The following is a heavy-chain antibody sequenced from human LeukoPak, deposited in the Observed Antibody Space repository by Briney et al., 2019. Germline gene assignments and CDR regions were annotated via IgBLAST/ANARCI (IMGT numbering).Heavy chain of an antibody. Sequence: ASETLSLTCTVSGGSISRYYWSWIRRPPGKGLEWIGYIDDSGNTDYNPSLKSQVTISVDRSKNQLSLKLSSVTAADTAVYYCARGSGYYCDYWGQGTLVTVSS. V-gene: IGHV4-59*12. CDR2: IDDSGNT. CDR3: ARGSGYYCDY. D-gene: IGHD3-22*01. CDR1: GGSISRYY. J-gene: IGHJ4*02.